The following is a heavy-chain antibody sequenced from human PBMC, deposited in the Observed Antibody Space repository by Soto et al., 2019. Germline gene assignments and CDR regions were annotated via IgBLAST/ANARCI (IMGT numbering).Heavy chain of an antibody. J-gene: IGHJ6*02. CDR3: VRQGIGNLHGLVDV. Sequence: QVQLQQSGPGLVKPSETLSLTCSVSSGPTSSHNWGWIRQTPGRGLEWIGYVYSTGGTSYNPSLNIRVTISADTSTNHISLTRTSVTAADTAVYHCVRQGIGNLHGLVDVWGQGTTVRVSS. V-gene: IGHV4-59*08. CDR2: VYSTGGT. CDR1: SGPTSSHN. D-gene: IGHD1-1*01.